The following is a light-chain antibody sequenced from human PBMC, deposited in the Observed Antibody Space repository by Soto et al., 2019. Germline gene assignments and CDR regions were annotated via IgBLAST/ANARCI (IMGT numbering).Light chain of an antibody. J-gene: IGLJ1*01. CDR1: SSDVGGYNY. CDR2: DVS. Sequence: QSVLTQPASVSGSPGQSITISCTGTSSDVGGYNYVSWYQQHPGKAPKLMIYDVSNRPSGVSNRLSGSKSGNTASLTISGLQAEDEADYYCSSYTSRSSSTYVFGTGTKVTVL. V-gene: IGLV2-14*01. CDR3: SSYTSRSSSTYV.